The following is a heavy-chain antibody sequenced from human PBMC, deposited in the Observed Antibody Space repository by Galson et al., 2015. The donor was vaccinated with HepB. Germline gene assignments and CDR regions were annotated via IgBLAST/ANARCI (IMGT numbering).Heavy chain of an antibody. J-gene: IGHJ4*02. CDR2: IYSGGST. D-gene: IGHD6-6*01. CDR3: ARGWGSSSPYYFDY. Sequence: LRLSCAASGFPVSSNYMSWVRQAPGKGLEWVSVIYSGGSTYYADSVKGRFTISRDNSKNTLYLQMNSLRAEDTAVYYCARGWGSSSPYYFDYWGQGTLVTVSS. V-gene: IGHV3-53*01. CDR1: GFPVSSNY.